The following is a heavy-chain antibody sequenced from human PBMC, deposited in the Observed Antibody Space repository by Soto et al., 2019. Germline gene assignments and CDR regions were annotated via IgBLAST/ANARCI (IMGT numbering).Heavy chain of an antibody. Sequence: TSETLSLTCTVSGGSVSSGSYYWSWIRQPPGKGLEWIGYMYYSGSTNYNPSLKSRVTISLDTSKNQFSLKLTSVTAADTAVYFCAGAHSSGRIFDHWGQGTPVTVSS. J-gene: IGHJ4*02. CDR3: AGAHSSGRIFDH. CDR2: MYYSGST. CDR1: GGSVSSGSYY. D-gene: IGHD3-22*01. V-gene: IGHV4-61*01.